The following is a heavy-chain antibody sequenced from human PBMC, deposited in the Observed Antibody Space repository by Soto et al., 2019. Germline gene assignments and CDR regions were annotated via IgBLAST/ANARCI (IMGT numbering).Heavy chain of an antibody. CDR3: AQGEGLQAVDGSLYYYVMVV. Sequence: QVQLVQSGAEVKKPGSSVKVSCKASGDIVSSYTISWLRQAPRHGLEWMGGIIPIIDRVGYAEKNRGRVTITADKSTTTAYMELTDLRSDDTAVYYCAQGEGLQAVDGSLYYYVMVVWGQGTTVTVSS. CDR1: GDIVSSYT. V-gene: IGHV1-69*06. CDR2: IIPIIDRV. J-gene: IGHJ6*02. D-gene: IGHD6-19*01.